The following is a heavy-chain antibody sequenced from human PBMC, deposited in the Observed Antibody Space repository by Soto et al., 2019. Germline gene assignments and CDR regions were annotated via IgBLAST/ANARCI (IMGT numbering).Heavy chain of an antibody. CDR2: ISGSSSNT. CDR3: ARVFANDELDI. D-gene: IGHD1-1*01. J-gene: IGHJ6*02. CDR1: GFTFSHYY. V-gene: IGHV3-11*05. Sequence: QVQLVESGGGLVKPGGSLRLSCAASGFTFSHYYMSWIRQAPGRGLEWVSFISGSSSNTNYADSVKGRFTVSRDNAKNSLSLQRNSRRAEDTAVYYCARVFANDELDIWGQGTTVTVFS.